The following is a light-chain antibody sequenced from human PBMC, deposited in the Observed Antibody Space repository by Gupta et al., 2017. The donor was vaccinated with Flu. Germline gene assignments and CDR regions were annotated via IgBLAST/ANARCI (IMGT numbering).Light chain of an antibody. CDR1: QDIGSW. Sequence: PSSVSASVGDRVTITCRASQDIGSWLAWYQQKPGKAPKLLIYSASSLQSGVPSRFSGGGYGTDFTLTITTLQPEDFATYYCQEADSFPLTFGGGTKV. CDR2: SAS. V-gene: IGKV1-12*01. J-gene: IGKJ4*01. CDR3: QEADSFPLT.